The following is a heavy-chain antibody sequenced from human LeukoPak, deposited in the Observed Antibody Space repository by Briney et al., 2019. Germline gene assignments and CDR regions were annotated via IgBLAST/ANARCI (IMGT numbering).Heavy chain of an antibody. J-gene: IGHJ6*02. D-gene: IGHD3-10*01. V-gene: IGHV1-8*01. Sequence: ASVKVSCKASGYPFTSYDINWVRQATGQGLEWMGWMNPYSGNTDYAQEFQGGVTMTRNTSISTAYMELSSLRSEDTAVYYCATPIPGRITMVRGVRYYYYGMDVWGQGTTVTVSS. CDR1: GYPFTSYD. CDR3: ATPIPGRITMVRGVRYYYYGMDV. CDR2: MNPYSGNT.